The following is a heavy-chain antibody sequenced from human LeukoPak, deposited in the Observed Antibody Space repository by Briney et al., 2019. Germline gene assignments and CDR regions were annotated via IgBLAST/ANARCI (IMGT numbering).Heavy chain of an antibody. CDR1: GGTFSSDA. CDR3: ARDEGYGGNSDY. V-gene: IGHV1-69*04. J-gene: IGHJ4*02. D-gene: IGHD4-23*01. Sequence: ASVKVSCKASGGTFSSDAISWVRQAPGQGLEWMGRIIPILGIANYAQKFQGRVTITADKSTSTAYMELSSLRSEDTAVYYCARDEGYGGNSDYWGQGTLVTVSS. CDR2: IIPILGIA.